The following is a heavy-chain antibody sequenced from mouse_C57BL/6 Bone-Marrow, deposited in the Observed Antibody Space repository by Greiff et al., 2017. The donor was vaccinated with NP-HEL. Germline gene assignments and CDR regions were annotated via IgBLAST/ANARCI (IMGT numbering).Heavy chain of an antibody. CDR3: ARGTTVVAPFAY. CDR1: GYTFTDYY. CDR2: IYPGSGNT. Sequence: QVQLKQSGAELVRPGASVKLSCKASGYTFTDYYINWVKQRPGQGLEWIARIYPGSGNTYYNEKFKGKATLTAEKSSSTAYMQLSGLTSEDSAVYFCARGTTVVAPFAYWGQGTLVTVSA. J-gene: IGHJ3*01. D-gene: IGHD1-1*01. V-gene: IGHV1-76*01.